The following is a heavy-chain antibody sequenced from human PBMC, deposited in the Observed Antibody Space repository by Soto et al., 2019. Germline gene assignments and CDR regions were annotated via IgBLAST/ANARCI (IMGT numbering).Heavy chain of an antibody. CDR2: ISGSGGST. Sequence: GESLKISCAASGFTFSSYAMSWVRQAPGKGLEWVSAISGSGGSTYYADSVKGRFTISRDNSKNTLYLQMNSLRAEDTAVYYCAKSHYGSGSYFLYWGQGTLVTVSS. CDR1: GFTFSSYA. V-gene: IGHV3-23*01. D-gene: IGHD3-10*01. J-gene: IGHJ4*02. CDR3: AKSHYGSGSYFLY.